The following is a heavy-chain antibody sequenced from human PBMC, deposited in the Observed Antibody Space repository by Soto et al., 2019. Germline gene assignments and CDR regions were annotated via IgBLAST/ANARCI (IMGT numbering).Heavy chain of an antibody. CDR3: GRLAEAATGHTDFDF. V-gene: IGHV4-39*02. J-gene: IGHJ4*02. CDR2: IHSSGGT. Sequence: QLQLQETGPGLVKPSETLSLTCTVSGASIKSRNYFWGWIRQPPGKGLEFVGSIHSSGGTYYNPSLKSRCTVSVDLSNSHFSLSLKSLTATDTAVYYCGRLAEAATGHTDFDFWGQGTLVTVSS. CDR1: GASIKSRNYF. D-gene: IGHD2-15*01.